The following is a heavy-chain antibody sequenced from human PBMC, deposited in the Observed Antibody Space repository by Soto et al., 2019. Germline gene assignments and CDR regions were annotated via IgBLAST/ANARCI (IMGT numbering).Heavy chain of an antibody. J-gene: IGHJ4*02. CDR1: RGSITSNW. V-gene: IGHV4-4*02. CDR3: ATYYYTLIGYTFDS. CDR2: IYHSGDT. D-gene: IGHD3-9*01. Sequence: QVQLQESGPGLVEPSETLSLTCAVSRGSITSNWWSWVRQPPGKGLEWIGEIYHSGDTRYDPSLKSRVTMSVDKSKNQLSLKLNSVTAADTAVYYCATYYYTLIGYTFDSWGQGTLVTVSS.